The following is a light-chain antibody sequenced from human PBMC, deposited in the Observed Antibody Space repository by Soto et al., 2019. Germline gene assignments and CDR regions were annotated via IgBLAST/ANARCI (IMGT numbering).Light chain of an antibody. CDR3: QQLNTYPYT. V-gene: IGKV1-9*01. CDR2: AAS. CDR1: QDIDSY. J-gene: IGKJ2*01. Sequence: DIQLTQSPSFLSASVGDRVTITCRASQDIDSYLGWYQQKPGKAPKLLMYAASTLQSGVPSRFSGSGSGTEFTLTIISLQPEDFATYYCQQLNTYPYTFGQGTKLEIK.